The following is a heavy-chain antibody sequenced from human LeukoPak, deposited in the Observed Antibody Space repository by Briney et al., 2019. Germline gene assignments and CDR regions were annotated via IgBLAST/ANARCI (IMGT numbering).Heavy chain of an antibody. D-gene: IGHD5-18*01. CDR2: ISHSGST. CDR3: ARVGGYSYGNYYFNY. CDR1: GYSISSGYY. V-gene: IGHV4-38-2*02. J-gene: IGHJ4*02. Sequence: SETLSLTCTVSGYSISSGYYWGWIRQPPGKGLDWIGSISHSGSTYYNPSLRSRVTISIDTSKNQFSLRLNSVTATDTAVYYCARVGGYSYGNYYFNYWGQGTLVTVSS.